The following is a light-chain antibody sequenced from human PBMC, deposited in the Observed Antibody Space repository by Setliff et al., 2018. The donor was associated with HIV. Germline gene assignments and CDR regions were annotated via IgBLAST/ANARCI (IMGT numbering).Light chain of an antibody. Sequence: QSALTQPPSASGTPGQRVTISCSGSSSNIGSNYVYWYQQFPGTAPKLRIYRNNQRPSGVPDRFSGSKSGTSASLAISGLRSEDEADYYCAAWDDSLSGWVFGGGTK. CDR2: RNN. J-gene: IGLJ3*02. CDR1: SSNIGSNY. V-gene: IGLV1-47*01. CDR3: AAWDDSLSGWV.